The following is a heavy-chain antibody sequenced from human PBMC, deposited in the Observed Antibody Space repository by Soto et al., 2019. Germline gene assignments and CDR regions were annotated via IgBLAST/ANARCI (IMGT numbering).Heavy chain of an antibody. V-gene: IGHV4-39*01. Sequence: QLQLQESGPGLVKPSETLSLTCTVSGGSISSSSYYWGWIRQPPGKGLEWIGSIYYSGSTYYNPSLKSRVTISVDTAKNQFSMKLSSVTAADTAVYYCASPGYSGYDFWGQGTLVTVSS. CDR3: ASPGYSGYDF. J-gene: IGHJ4*02. D-gene: IGHD5-12*01. CDR2: IYYSGST. CDR1: GGSISSSSYY.